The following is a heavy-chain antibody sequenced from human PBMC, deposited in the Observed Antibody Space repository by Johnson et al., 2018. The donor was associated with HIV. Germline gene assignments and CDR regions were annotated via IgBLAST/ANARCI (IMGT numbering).Heavy chain of an antibody. D-gene: IGHD3-22*01. J-gene: IGHJ3*02. Sequence: QVQLVESGGGVVQPARSLRLSCPASGFTSSRYAMYWVRQAPRKGLESVALISYDGSNKYSADSVTGRFPISSAHSKNTLYLQMNSLRAEDTAVYYCAREHGPDEGYYDGRYYSGFDIWGQGTMVTVSS. CDR3: AREHGPDEGYYDGRYYSGFDI. CDR1: GFTSSRYA. V-gene: IGHV3-30-3*01. CDR2: ISYDGSNK.